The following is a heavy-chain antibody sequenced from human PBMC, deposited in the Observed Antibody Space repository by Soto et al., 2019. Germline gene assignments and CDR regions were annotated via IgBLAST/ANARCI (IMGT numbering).Heavy chain of an antibody. J-gene: IGHJ4*02. CDR2: ISGSGGST. V-gene: IGHV3-23*01. CDR1: GFTFSSYA. CDR3: AKDQELTIYDSSGYYGY. D-gene: IGHD3-22*01. Sequence: EVQLLESGGGLVQPGGSLRLSCAASGFTFSSYAMSWVRQAPGKGLEWVSAISGSGGSTYYADSVKGRFTISRDNSKNTLYLQMNSLSAEDTAVYYGAKDQELTIYDSSGYYGYWGQGTLVTVSS.